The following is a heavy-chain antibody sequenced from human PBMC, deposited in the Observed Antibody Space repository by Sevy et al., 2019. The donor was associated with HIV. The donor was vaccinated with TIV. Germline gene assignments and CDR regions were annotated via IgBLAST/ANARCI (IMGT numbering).Heavy chain of an antibody. CDR3: ARLIQYDFWSGYYLDY. V-gene: IGHV3-53*01. CDR2: IYSGGST. D-gene: IGHD3-3*01. Sequence: GGSLRLSCVASGFTVSSNYMSWVRQAPGKGLEWVSVIYSGGSTYYADSVKGRFTISRDNSKNTLYLQMNSLRAEDTAVYYCARLIQYDFWSGYYLDYWGQGTLVTVSS. CDR1: GFTVSSNY. J-gene: IGHJ4*02.